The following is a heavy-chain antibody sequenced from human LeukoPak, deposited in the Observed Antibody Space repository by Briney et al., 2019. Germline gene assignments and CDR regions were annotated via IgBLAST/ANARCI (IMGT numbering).Heavy chain of an antibody. CDR3: ARVFYYDSSGFYGMDV. V-gene: IGHV4-34*01. J-gene: IGHJ6*02. D-gene: IGHD3-22*01. CDR2: ISHSGST. CDR1: GGSFSGYY. Sequence: SETLSLTCAVYGGSFSGYYWSWIRQPPAKGLEWIGEISHSGSTNYNPSLKSRVTISVDTSKNQFSLKLSSVTAADTAVYYCARVFYYDSSGFYGMDVWGQGTTVTVSS.